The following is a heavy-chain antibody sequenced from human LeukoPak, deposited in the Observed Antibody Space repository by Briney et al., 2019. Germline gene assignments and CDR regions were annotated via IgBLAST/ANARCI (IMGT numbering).Heavy chain of an antibody. V-gene: IGHV3-74*01. CDR1: GFPFSSYW. Sequence: GSLRLSCGTSGFPFSSYWMLWVRQAPGKGLEWVSRISGDGSTTTYAASVKGRFTISRDNTENILYLEMNNLRVEDTAIYCCARSQFDYWGQGILVTVSS. J-gene: IGHJ4*02. CDR2: ISGDGSTT. CDR3: ARSQFDY.